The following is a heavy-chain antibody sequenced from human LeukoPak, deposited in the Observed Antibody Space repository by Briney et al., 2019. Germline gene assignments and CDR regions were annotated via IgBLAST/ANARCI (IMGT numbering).Heavy chain of an antibody. CDR3: ARDSGWLQPGHFDL. Sequence: PGGSLRLSCAASGFTFSDYYMSWIRQAPGKGLEWVSYISNSGNTIYYADSVKGRFTISRDNAKNSLYLQMNSLRAEDTAVYYCARDSGWLQPGHFDLWGRGTLVTVSS. CDR2: ISNSGNTI. D-gene: IGHD5-24*01. V-gene: IGHV3-11*04. CDR1: GFTFSDYY. J-gene: IGHJ2*01.